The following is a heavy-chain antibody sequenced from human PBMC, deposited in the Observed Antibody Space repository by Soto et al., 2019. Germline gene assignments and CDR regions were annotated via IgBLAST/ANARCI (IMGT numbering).Heavy chain of an antibody. CDR1: GGTFSSYA. J-gene: IGHJ5*02. Sequence: QVQLVQSGAEVKKPGSSVKVSCKASGGTFSSYAISWVRQAPGQGLEWMGGIIPIFGTANYAQKFQGRVTITADETTSTDYVELSSLRSEDTAVYDCARDGRGYSGARPPYNWFDPWGQGTLVTVSS. D-gene: IGHD6-25*01. V-gene: IGHV1-69*12. CDR2: IIPIFGTA. CDR3: ARDGRGYSGARPPYNWFDP.